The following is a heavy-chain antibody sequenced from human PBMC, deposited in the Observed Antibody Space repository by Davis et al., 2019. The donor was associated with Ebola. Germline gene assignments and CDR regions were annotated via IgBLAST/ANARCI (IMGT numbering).Heavy chain of an antibody. CDR3: ARASSGWGGWFDP. D-gene: IGHD6-19*01. Sequence: GGSLRLSCAASGFTFSSYSMNWVRQAPGKGLEWVSSISSSSSYIYYADSVKGRFTISRDNAKNSLYLQMNSLRAEDTAVYYCARASSGWGGWFDPWGQGTLVTVSS. J-gene: IGHJ5*02. CDR2: ISSSSSYI. CDR1: GFTFSSYS. V-gene: IGHV3-21*01.